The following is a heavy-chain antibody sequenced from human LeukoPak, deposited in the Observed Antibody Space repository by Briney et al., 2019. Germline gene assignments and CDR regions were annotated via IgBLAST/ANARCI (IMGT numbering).Heavy chain of an antibody. CDR1: GFTFSSYG. CDR2: ISGSGGST. J-gene: IGHJ6*03. CDR3: AKRFRDHYYYYYMDV. V-gene: IGHV3-23*01. Sequence: PGGSLRLSCAASGFTFSSYGMSWVRQAPGKGLEGVSAISGSGGSTYYADSVKGRFTISRDNSKNTLYLQMNSLRAEDTAVYYCAKRFRDHYYYYYMDVWGKGTTVTISS.